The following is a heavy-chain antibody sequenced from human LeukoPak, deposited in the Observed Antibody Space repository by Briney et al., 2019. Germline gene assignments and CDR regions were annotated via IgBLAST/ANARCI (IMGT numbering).Heavy chain of an antibody. CDR3: ARSGYGTYYYYYMDV. CDR1: GGSISSGSYY. D-gene: IGHD5-12*01. V-gene: IGHV4-61*02. J-gene: IGHJ6*03. CDR2: IYTSGST. Sequence: SEALSLTCTVSGGSISSGSYYWSWIRQPAGKGLEWIGRIYTSGSTNYNPSLKSRVTISVDTSKNQFSLKLSSVTAADTAVYYCARSGYGTYYYYYMDVWGKGTTVTISS.